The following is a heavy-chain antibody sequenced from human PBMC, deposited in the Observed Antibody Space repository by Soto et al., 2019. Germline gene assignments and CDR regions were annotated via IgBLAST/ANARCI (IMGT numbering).Heavy chain of an antibody. CDR1: GGSFSGYY. D-gene: IGHD4-4*01. Sequence: SETLSLTCAVYGGSFSGYYWSWIRQPPGKGLEWIGEINHSGSTNYNPSLKSRVTISVDTSKNQFSLKLSSVTAADTAVYYCARVITVTTGDYYYGMDVWGQGTTVTVSS. V-gene: IGHV4-34*01. CDR2: INHSGST. J-gene: IGHJ6*02. CDR3: ARVITVTTGDYYYGMDV.